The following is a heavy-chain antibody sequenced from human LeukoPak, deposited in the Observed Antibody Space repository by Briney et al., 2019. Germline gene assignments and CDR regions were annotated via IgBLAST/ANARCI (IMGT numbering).Heavy chain of an antibody. Sequence: GGSLRLSCAASGFTFSSYSMNWVRQAPGKGLGWVSSISSSSSYIYYADSVKGRFTISRDNAKNSLYLQMNSLRAEDTAVYYCAREWPSGGKDYWGQGTLVTVSS. CDR3: AREWPSGGKDY. CDR2: ISSSSSYI. D-gene: IGHD4-23*01. V-gene: IGHV3-21*01. J-gene: IGHJ4*02. CDR1: GFTFSSYS.